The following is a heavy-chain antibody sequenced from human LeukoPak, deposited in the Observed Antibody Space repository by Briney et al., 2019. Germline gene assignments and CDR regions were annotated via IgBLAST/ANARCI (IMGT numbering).Heavy chain of an antibody. Sequence: GGSLRLSCAASGFTFSTYGMHWVRQAPGKGLEWVAVIWYDGSNKYYVDSVKGRFFMSRDNSKNTVYLQMNSLRAEDTAVYYCAKDYCGGDCHNPPLGFDNWGQGTLVTVSS. V-gene: IGHV3-33*06. CDR3: AKDYCGGDCHNPPLGFDN. D-gene: IGHD2-21*02. CDR1: GFTFSTYG. CDR2: IWYDGSNK. J-gene: IGHJ4*02.